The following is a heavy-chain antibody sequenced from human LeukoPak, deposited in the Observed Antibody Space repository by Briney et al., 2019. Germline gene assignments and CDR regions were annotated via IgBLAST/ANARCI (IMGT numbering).Heavy chain of an antibody. V-gene: IGHV3-30*18. D-gene: IGHD5-18*01. Sequence: PGGSLRLSCAASGFTFSSYGMHWVRQAPGKGLGWVAVISYDGSNKYYADSVKGRFTISRDNSKNTLYLQMNSLRAEDTAVYYCAKDEYTAMETMGYWGQGTLVTVSS. J-gene: IGHJ4*02. CDR2: ISYDGSNK. CDR3: AKDEYTAMETMGY. CDR1: GFTFSSYG.